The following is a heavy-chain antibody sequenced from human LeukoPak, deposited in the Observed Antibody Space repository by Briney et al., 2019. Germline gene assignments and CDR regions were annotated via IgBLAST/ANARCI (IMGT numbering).Heavy chain of an antibody. J-gene: IGHJ5*02. CDR1: GSSLSSYY. CDR3: ARARYDMPSWFDP. V-gene: IGHV4-59*01. CDR2: IYYIVST. D-gene: IGHD3-9*01. Sequence: SETLSLTCTLSGSSLSSYYWRWIRQPPGQGLEWIGYIYYIVSTTYHPSLMSRVTISVDTSKNQFSLKLSSVTAADTAVYYCARARYDMPSWFDPWGQGTLVTVSS.